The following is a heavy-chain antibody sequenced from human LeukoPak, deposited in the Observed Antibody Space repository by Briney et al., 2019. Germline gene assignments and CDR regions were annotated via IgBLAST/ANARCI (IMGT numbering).Heavy chain of an antibody. D-gene: IGHD5-12*01. CDR1: GFTFSSYS. Sequence: GGSLRLSCAASGFTFSSYSLNWVRQAPGKGLERVAFIRYDGSNKYYADSVKGRFTISRDNSKDTLYLQMKSLRAEDTAVYYCAKGGGYEAQYYYYYLDVWGKGTTVTISS. CDR3: AKGGGYEAQYYYYYLDV. CDR2: IRYDGSNK. V-gene: IGHV3-30*02. J-gene: IGHJ6*03.